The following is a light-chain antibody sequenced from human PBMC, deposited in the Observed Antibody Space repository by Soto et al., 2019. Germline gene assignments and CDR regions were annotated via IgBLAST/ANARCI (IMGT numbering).Light chain of an antibody. CDR2: DAS. V-gene: IGKV3-11*01. CDR3: QQRSDCPSA. Sequence: DTVLTQSPDTLSLSPGERATLSCKASQSISYYLAWYQQKPGQPPRLLIYDASNRATGIPARFSGSGSRTDFTLTISSLEPEDFAVYYCQQRSDCPSAFGGGTKVDI. J-gene: IGKJ4*01. CDR1: QSISYY.